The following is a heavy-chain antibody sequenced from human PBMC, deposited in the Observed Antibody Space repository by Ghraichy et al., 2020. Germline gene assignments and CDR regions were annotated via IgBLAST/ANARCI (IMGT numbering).Heavy chain of an antibody. D-gene: IGHD2-15*01. CDR2: IYYSGST. J-gene: IGHJ4*02. CDR3: ARSSGSGFYY. Sequence: ESLNISCTVSGDSIRSYYWTWIRQPPGKGLEWIGYIYYSGSTKYNPSLKSRVTISVDTSKNQFSLKLSSVTAADTAVYYCARSSGSGFYYWGQGTLVTVSP. V-gene: IGHV4-59*01. CDR1: GDSIRSYY.